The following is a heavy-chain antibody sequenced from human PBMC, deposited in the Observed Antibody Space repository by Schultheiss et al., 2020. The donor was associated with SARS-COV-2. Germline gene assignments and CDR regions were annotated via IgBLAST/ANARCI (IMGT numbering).Heavy chain of an antibody. CDR2: ISSSGSTI. D-gene: IGHD2-21*02. V-gene: IGHV3-11*01. J-gene: IGHJ4*02. CDR1: GFTFSDYY. CDR3: ASEAGRELIAYCGGDCYSGDY. Sequence: GESLKISCAASGFTFSDYYMSWIRQAPGKGLEWVSYISSSGSTIYYADSVKGRFTISRDNAKNSLYLQMNSLRAEDTAVYYCASEAGRELIAYCGGDCYSGDYWGQGTLVTVSS.